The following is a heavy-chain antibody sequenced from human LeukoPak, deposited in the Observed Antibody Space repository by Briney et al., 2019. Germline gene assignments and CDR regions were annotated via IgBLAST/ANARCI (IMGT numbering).Heavy chain of an antibody. D-gene: IGHD3-9*01. CDR1: GFTFSDYY. Sequence: GGSLRLSCAASGFTFSDYYMSWIRQAPGKGLEWVSCISSSGRTIYYAHSVKGRFTISRDNAKNSLYLQMNSLRAEDTAVYYCARDYDILTGRTIDHWGQGTLVTVSS. J-gene: IGHJ4*02. CDR3: ARDYDILTGRTIDH. V-gene: IGHV3-11*04. CDR2: ISSSGRTI.